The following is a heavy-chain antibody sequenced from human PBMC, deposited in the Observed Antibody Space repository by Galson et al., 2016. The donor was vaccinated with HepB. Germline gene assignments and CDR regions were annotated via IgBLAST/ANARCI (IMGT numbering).Heavy chain of an antibody. CDR3: ARALGDDFWRGYYSGNLYYYGMDV. D-gene: IGHD3-3*01. CDR2: INSDGSSA. V-gene: IGHV3-74*01. J-gene: IGHJ6*02. CDR1: AFTFSNYW. Sequence: SLRLSCAASAFTFSNYWMYWVRQAPGKGLVWVSRINSDGSSASYAESVKGRFTISRDNATNTLYLEANSLRAEDTAVYYCARALGDDFWRGYYSGNLYYYGMDVWGQGTTVTVSS.